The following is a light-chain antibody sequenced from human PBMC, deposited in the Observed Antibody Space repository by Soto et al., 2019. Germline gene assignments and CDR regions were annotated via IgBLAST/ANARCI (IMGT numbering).Light chain of an antibody. V-gene: IGKV3-20*01. CDR1: QNVDTNY. CDR2: GAS. CDR3: QKYGSLSWM. Sequence: TQSPGTVSLSPGERATLSFRASQNVDTNYLAWYKQKPGQAPSVSMFGASGRATGIPDRCSGSGSGTDFCLAISLLGSEDLSVYYCQKYGSLSWMVGPGTKVDIK. J-gene: IGKJ1*01.